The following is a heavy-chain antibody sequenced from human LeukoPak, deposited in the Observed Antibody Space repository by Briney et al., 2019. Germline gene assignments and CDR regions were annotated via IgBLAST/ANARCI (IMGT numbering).Heavy chain of an antibody. V-gene: IGHV3-64*01. D-gene: IGHD3-3*01. CDR2: ISSNWGST. CDR1: GFTFSSYS. CDR3: ARPDFWSGYYDY. Sequence: GRSLRLSCAASGFTFSSYSMHWVRQAPGKGLEYVSAISSNWGSTYYANSAKGRFTISRDNSKNTLYLQMDSLRAEDMAVYYCARPDFWSGYYDYWGQGTLVTVSS. J-gene: IGHJ4*02.